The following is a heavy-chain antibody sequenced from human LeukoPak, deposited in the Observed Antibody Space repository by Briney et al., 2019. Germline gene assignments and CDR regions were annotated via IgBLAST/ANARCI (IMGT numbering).Heavy chain of an antibody. J-gene: IGHJ3*02. CDR3: AGPYGSGGAFDI. Sequence: PGGSLRLSCAASGFTFSSYSMNWVRQAPGKGLEWVSSISSSSSYIYYADSVKGRFTISRDNAKNSLYLQMNSLRAEDTAVYYCAGPYGSGGAFDIWGQGTMATVSS. CDR1: GFTFSSYS. D-gene: IGHD3-10*01. CDR2: ISSSSSYI. V-gene: IGHV3-21*01.